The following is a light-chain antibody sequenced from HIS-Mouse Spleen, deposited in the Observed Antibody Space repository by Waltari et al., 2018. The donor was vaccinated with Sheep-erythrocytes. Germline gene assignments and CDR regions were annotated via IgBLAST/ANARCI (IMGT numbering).Light chain of an antibody. CDR1: KLGDKY. CDR3: QAWDSSTVV. Sequence: SYELTQPPSVSVSPGQTASITCSGDKLGDKYACWYQQKPGHSPVLVIYQDSKRRTGIPERFSGSNSGNTATLTISGTQAMDEADYYCQAWDSSTVVFGGGTKLTVL. CDR2: QDS. J-gene: IGLJ2*01. V-gene: IGLV3-1*01.